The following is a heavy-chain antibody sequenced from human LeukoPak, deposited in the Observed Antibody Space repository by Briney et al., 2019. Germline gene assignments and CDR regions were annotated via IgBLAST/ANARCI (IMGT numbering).Heavy chain of an antibody. CDR1: GVTFGSYG. CDR3: AKKDLGIAVAGDAFDI. V-gene: IGHV1-69*06. CDR2: IIPIFGTA. J-gene: IGHJ3*02. D-gene: IGHD6-19*01. Sequence: AASVRVSCTASGVTFGSYGISWVRQAPGQGLEWMGGIIPIFGTANYAQKFQGRVTITADKSTSTAYMEMSSLRSEDTAVYYCAKKDLGIAVAGDAFDIWGQGTMVTVSS.